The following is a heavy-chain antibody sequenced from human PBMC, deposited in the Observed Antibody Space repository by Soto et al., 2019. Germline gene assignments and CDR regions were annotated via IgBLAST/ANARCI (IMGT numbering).Heavy chain of an antibody. CDR3: ARGEWFGNYMDV. CDR1: GFTFSSYG. J-gene: IGHJ6*03. CDR2: IWYDGSNK. D-gene: IGHD3-3*01. V-gene: IGHV3-33*01. Sequence: PGGSLRLSCAASGFTFSSYGMHWVRQAPGKGLEWVAVIWYDGSNKYYANSVKGRFTISRDNSKNTLYLQMGSLRAEDMAVYYCARGEWFGNYMDVWGKGTTVTVSS.